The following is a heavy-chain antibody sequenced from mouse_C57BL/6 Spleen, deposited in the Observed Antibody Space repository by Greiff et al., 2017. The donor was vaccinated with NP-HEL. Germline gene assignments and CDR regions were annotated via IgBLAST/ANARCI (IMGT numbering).Heavy chain of an antibody. D-gene: IGHD2-5*01. J-gene: IGHJ4*01. CDR2: IDPETGGT. Sequence: VQLQQSGAELVRPGASVTLSCKASGYTFTDYEMHWVKQTPVHGLEWIGAIDPETGGTAYNQKFKGKAILTADKSSSTAYMELRSLTSEDSAVYYCTRWGDSKGGVYYAMDYWGQGTSVTVSS. CDR1: GYTFTDYE. CDR3: TRWGDSKGGVYYAMDY. V-gene: IGHV1-15*01.